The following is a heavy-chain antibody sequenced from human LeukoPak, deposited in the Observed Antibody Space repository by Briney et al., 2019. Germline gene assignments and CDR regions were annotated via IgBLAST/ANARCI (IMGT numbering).Heavy chain of an antibody. CDR3: AKGSHYYGSGGYYIEY. V-gene: IGHV3-30*18. D-gene: IGHD3-22*01. Sequence: PGRSLRLSCAASGFTFSSYGMHWVRQAPGKGLEWVAVISYDGSNQYYAVSVKGRFTISRDNSKNTLYLQMNSLRPDDTAVYFCAKGSHYYGSGGYYIEYWGQGTLVAVSS. CDR2: ISYDGSNQ. J-gene: IGHJ4*02. CDR1: GFTFSSYG.